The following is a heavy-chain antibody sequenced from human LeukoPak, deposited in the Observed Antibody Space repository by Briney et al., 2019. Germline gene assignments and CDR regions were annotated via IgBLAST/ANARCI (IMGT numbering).Heavy chain of an antibody. J-gene: IGHJ4*02. D-gene: IGHD6-6*01. V-gene: IGHV3-21*01. CDR2: ISSSSSYI. CDR1: GFTFSSYS. CDR3: ARYSDLIEYSSSSPPKYYFDY. Sequence: PGGSLRLSCAASGFTFSSYSMNWVRQAPGKGLEWVSSISSSSSYIYYADSVKGRFTISRDNAKNSLYLQMNSLRAEDTAVYYCARYSDLIEYSSSSPPKYYFDYWGQGTLVTVSS.